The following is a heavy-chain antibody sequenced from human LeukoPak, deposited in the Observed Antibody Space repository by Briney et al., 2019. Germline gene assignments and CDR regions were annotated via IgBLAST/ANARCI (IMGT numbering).Heavy chain of an antibody. CDR1: GDSISSSSYY. J-gene: IGHJ4*02. CDR2: IYYSGST. V-gene: IGHV4-39*07. Sequence: SETLSFTCTVSGDSISSSSYYWGWIRQPPGKGLEWIGSIYYSGSTYYNPSLKSRVTISVDTSKNQFSLKLSSVTAADTAVYYCARDLGGGSCYFDYWGQGTLVTVSS. D-gene: IGHD2-15*01. CDR3: ARDLGGGSCYFDY.